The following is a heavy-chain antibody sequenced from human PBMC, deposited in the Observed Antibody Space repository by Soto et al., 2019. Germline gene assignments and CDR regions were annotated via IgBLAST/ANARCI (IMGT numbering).Heavy chain of an antibody. Sequence: PGESLKISCKGSGYSFTSYWIGWVRQMPGKGLEWMGIIYPGDFDTRYSQSFQGHLTMSVDKSINTAYLQWSSLETSDTAMYYCARLLGYSYGYQEFFDNWGQGTLVTVSS. CDR1: GYSFTSYW. CDR3: ARLLGYSYGYQEFFDN. J-gene: IGHJ4*02. D-gene: IGHD5-18*01. CDR2: IYPGDFDT. V-gene: IGHV5-51*01.